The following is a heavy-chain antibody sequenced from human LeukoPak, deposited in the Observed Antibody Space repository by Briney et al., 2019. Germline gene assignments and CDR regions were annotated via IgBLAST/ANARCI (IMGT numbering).Heavy chain of an antibody. D-gene: IGHD2-2*01. CDR2: IYYSGST. J-gene: IGHJ4*02. Sequence: SETLSLTCTVSGGSISSGGYYWSWIRQHPGKGLEWIGYIYYSGSTYYNPSLKSRVTISVDTSKNQFSLKLSSVTAADTAVYYCARNLVVVPAAIPYYFDYWGQGTLVTVSS. CDR1: GGSISSGGYY. V-gene: IGHV4-30-4*08. CDR3: ARNLVVVPAAIPYYFDY.